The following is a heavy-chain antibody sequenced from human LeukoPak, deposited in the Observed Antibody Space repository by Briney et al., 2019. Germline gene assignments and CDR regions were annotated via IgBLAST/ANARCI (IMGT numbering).Heavy chain of an antibody. CDR2: ISGSGGST. CDR3: AKDNGSGWYGGGFDP. Sequence: WGSLRLSCAASGFTFSSYAMSWVRQAPGKGLEWVSAISGSGGSTYYADSVKGRFTISRDNSKNTLYLQMNSLRAEDTAVYYCAKDNGSGWYGGGFDPWGQGTLVTVSS. D-gene: IGHD6-19*01. V-gene: IGHV3-23*01. J-gene: IGHJ5*02. CDR1: GFTFSSYA.